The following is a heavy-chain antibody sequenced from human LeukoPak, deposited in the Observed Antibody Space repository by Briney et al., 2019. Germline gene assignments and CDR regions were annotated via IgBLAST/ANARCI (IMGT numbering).Heavy chain of an antibody. Sequence: GGSLRLSCAASGFTFNSYSMNWVRQAPGKGLEWVSSIGSSSSSIYYADSVKGRFTISRGNAKNSLFLQMNSLRAEDTAVYYCARETTVEAFDIWGQGTMVTVSS. CDR1: GFTFNSYS. CDR3: ARETTVEAFDI. D-gene: IGHD4-23*01. J-gene: IGHJ3*02. V-gene: IGHV3-21*01. CDR2: IGSSSSSI.